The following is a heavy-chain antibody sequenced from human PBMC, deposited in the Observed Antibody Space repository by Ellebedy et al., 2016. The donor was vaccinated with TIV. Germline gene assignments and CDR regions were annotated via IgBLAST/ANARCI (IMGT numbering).Heavy chain of an antibody. V-gene: IGHV3-7*01. CDR3: ATDGSYGDYLSPTHAFEI. J-gene: IGHJ3*02. D-gene: IGHD3-16*01. Sequence: GGSLRLSCAASGFASRSYWMSWVRQAPGKGLEWVANIKQDGGETYYGDSVKGRFTISRDNAKRTLDLQMNSLRAEDTAIYYCATDGSYGDYLSPTHAFEIWGQGTLVTVSP. CDR2: IKQDGGET. CDR1: GFASRSYW.